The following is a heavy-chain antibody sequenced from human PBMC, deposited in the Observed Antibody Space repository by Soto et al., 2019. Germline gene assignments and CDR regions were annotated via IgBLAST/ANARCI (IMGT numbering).Heavy chain of an antibody. CDR3: ARLIAAAGGNRAY. J-gene: IGHJ4*02. D-gene: IGHD6-13*01. CDR1: GGSISTSSYY. V-gene: IGHV4-39*01. Sequence: SETLSLTCTVSGGSISTSSYYWGWIRQPPGNGLEWIGSIYYIGSTYYNPSLKSRVTISADTSKNQFSLKLSSVTAADTAVYYCARLIAAAGGNRAYWGQGTLVTVSS. CDR2: IYYIGST.